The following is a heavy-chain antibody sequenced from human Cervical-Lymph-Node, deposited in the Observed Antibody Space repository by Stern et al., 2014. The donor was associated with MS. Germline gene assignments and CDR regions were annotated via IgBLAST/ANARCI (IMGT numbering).Heavy chain of an antibody. CDR3: ARDDDYTRRAIDY. J-gene: IGHJ4*02. V-gene: IGHV1-18*01. CDR1: GYTFTYYA. D-gene: IGHD4-11*01. Sequence: QVQLVQSGAEVKKPGASVNVSCKTSGYTFTYYAISWIRQAPGQGLEWVEWISPYNGNTNVVQKLQGRVAMTTDTSTSTAYMELRSLRSDDTAVYYCARDDDYTRRAIDYWGQGTLVTVSS. CDR2: ISPYNGNT.